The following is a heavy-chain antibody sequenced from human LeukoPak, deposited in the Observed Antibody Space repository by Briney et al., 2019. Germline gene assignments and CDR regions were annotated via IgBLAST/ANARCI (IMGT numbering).Heavy chain of an antibody. V-gene: IGHV3-23*01. CDR3: ARATVTTGVFYYGMDV. CDR1: GFTFSSYA. J-gene: IGHJ6*02. CDR2: ISGSGGNT. Sequence: GGSLRLSCAASGFTFSSYAMSWVRQAPGKGLEWVSAISGSGGNTYCADSVKGRFTISRDNAKNTLWLQMNSLRAEDTAVYYCARATVTTGVFYYGMDVWGQGTTVTVSS. D-gene: IGHD4-17*01.